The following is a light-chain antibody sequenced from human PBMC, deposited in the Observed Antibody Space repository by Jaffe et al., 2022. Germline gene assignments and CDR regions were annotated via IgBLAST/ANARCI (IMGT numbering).Light chain of an antibody. J-gene: IGLJ2*01. V-gene: IGLV2-14*03. CDR1: SSDVGGYNY. Sequence: QSALTQPASVSGSPGQSITIPCTGSSSDVGGYNYVSWYQQHPGKAPKLMIYDVTNRPSGVSNRFSGSKSGNTASLTISGLQAEDEADYYCSSYTSSSSTTVVFGGGTKVTVL. CDR2: DVT. CDR3: SSYTSSSSTTVV.